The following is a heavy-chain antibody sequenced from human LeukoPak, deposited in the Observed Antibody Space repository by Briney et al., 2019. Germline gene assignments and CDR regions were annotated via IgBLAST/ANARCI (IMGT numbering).Heavy chain of an antibody. D-gene: IGHD1-26*01. J-gene: IGHJ4*02. Sequence: GGSLRLSCAASGFTFTDYYMSWIRQAPGKGLEWLSYVSSSGSTIYYADSVKGRFTISRDNAKNSLYLQMNSLRVEDTAVYYCVRDKLVGPSRLGHWGQGTLVTVSS. CDR2: VSSSGSTI. CDR3: VRDKLVGPSRLGH. V-gene: IGHV3-11*04. CDR1: GFTFTDYY.